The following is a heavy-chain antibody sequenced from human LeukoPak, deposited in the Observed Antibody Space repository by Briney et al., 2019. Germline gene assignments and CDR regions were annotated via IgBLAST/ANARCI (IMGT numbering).Heavy chain of an antibody. Sequence: ASVKVSGKASGYTFTSYGISWARQAPGQGLEWMGWISVYNDNTNYAQKLQGRVTMTTDTSTSTAYMELRSLRSDDTAVYYCARGGLRFPYYYMDVWGKGTTVTVSS. V-gene: IGHV1-18*01. CDR3: ARGGLRFPYYYMDV. CDR2: ISVYNDNT. J-gene: IGHJ6*03. D-gene: IGHD4-17*01. CDR1: GYTFTSYG.